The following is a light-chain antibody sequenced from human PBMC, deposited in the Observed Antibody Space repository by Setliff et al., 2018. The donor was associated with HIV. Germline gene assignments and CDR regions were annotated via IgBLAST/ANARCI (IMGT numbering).Light chain of an antibody. CDR3: CSNTGSNTYV. CDR2: QAS. Sequence: QSVLTQPASVSGSPGQSITISCTGTSGDVGRYNLVSWYQQQPGKPPKLMIYQASKRPSRVSNRFSGSKSGNTASLTISGLQAEDEADYYCCSNTGSNTYVFGTGTKV. CDR1: SGDVGRYNL. V-gene: IGLV2-23*01. J-gene: IGLJ1*01.